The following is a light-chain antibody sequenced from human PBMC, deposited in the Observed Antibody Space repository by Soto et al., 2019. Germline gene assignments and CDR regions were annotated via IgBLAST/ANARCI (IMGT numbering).Light chain of an antibody. J-gene: IGKJ5*01. V-gene: IGKV2-30*02. CDR3: MQGTHWPIT. CDR2: KVS. CDR1: RSLVHSDGIGY. Sequence: DVVMTQSPLSLPVSLGQPASISCRSSRSLVHSDGIGYLKWFHQRPGRSPRRLIYKVSNRDSGVPARFSGSGSGTDFTLKISRVEAEDVGIYYCMQGTHWPITFGHGTRLEIK.